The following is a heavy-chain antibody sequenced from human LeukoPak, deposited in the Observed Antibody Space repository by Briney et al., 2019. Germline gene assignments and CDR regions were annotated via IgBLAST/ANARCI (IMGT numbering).Heavy chain of an antibody. Sequence: PGGSLRLSCAVSGFTFSSYWMHWVRQVPGKGLVWVARIKGDGRSTTYADSVRGRFTISRDNAKNTLSLQMNSLRAEDTAVYYCAKDRKGNPNWFDPWGQGTLVTVSS. V-gene: IGHV3-74*01. J-gene: IGHJ5*02. CDR2: IKGDGRST. D-gene: IGHD1-14*01. CDR1: GFTFSSYW. CDR3: AKDRKGNPNWFDP.